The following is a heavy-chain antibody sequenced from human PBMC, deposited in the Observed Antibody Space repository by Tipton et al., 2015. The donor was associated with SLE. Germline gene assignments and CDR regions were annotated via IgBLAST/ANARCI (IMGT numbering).Heavy chain of an antibody. CDR2: ISAYNGNT. CDR3: ARGLDFDCSSTSCYRANAFDI. D-gene: IGHD2-2*02. CDR1: GYTFTSYG. Sequence: QSGAEVKKPGASVKVSCKASGYTFTSYGISWVRRAPGQGLEWMGWISAYNGNTNYAQKLQGRVTMTTDTSTSTAYMELRSLRSDDTAVYYCARGLDFDCSSTSCYRANAFDIWGQGTMVTVSS. V-gene: IGHV1-18*01. J-gene: IGHJ3*02.